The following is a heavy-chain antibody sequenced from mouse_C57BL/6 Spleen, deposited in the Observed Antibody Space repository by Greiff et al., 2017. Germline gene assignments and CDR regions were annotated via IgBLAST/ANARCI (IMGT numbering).Heavy chain of an antibody. D-gene: IGHD1-1*01. Sequence: EVQLQQSGPELVKPGASVKISCKASGYTFTDYYMNWVKQSHGKSLEWIGDINPNNGGTSYNQKFKGKATLTVDKSSSTAYMELRSLTSEDSAVYYCARYNYYGSSSAMDYGGQGTSVTVSS. CDR2: INPNNGGT. V-gene: IGHV1-26*01. CDR3: ARYNYYGSSSAMDY. CDR1: GYTFTDYY. J-gene: IGHJ4*01.